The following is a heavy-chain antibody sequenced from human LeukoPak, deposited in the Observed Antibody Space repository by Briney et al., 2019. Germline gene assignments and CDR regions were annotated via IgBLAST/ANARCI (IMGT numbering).Heavy chain of an antibody. V-gene: IGHV1-18*01. D-gene: IGHD2-21*02. CDR3: ARDRVTNAPFIWFDP. CDR2: ISAYNGNT. CDR1: GYTFTSYG. J-gene: IGHJ5*02. Sequence: ASVKVSCKASGYTFTSYGISWVRQAPGQGLEWMGWISAYNGNTNYAQKLQGRVTMTTDTSTSTAYMELRSLRSDDTAVYYCARDRVTNAPFIWFDPWGQGTLVTVSS.